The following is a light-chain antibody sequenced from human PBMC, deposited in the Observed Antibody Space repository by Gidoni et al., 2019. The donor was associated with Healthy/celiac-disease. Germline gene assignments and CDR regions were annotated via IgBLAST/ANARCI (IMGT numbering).Light chain of an antibody. CDR1: QSISSY. Sequence: DRVTITCRASQSISSYLNWYQQKPGKAPKLLIYAASSLQSRVPSRFSGSGSGTDFTLTISSLQPEDFATYYCQQSYSTPVTFGQXTKLEIK. V-gene: IGKV1-39*01. J-gene: IGKJ2*01. CDR2: AAS. CDR3: QQSYSTPVT.